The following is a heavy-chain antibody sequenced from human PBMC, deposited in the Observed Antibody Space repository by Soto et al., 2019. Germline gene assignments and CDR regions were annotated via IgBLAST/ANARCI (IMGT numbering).Heavy chain of an antibody. CDR1: GFTVSSNY. CDR3: ASYYYYGMDV. CDR2: IYSGGST. J-gene: IGHJ6*02. Sequence: GESLKISCAASGFTVSSNYMSWVRQAPGKGLEWVSVIYSGGSTYYADSVKGRFTISRHNSKNTLYLQMNSLRAEDTAVYYCASYYYYGMDVWGQGTTVTVSS. V-gene: IGHV3-66*01.